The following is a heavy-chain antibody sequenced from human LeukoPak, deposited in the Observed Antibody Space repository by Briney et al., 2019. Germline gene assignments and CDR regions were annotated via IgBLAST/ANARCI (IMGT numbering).Heavy chain of an antibody. CDR3: ARALYYYDSSGIIDY. Sequence: PSETLTLTCAVYGGSFSGYYWSWIRQPPGKGLEWIGEINHSGSTNYNPSLKSRVTISVGTSKNQFSLKLSSVTAADTAVYYCARALYYYDSSGIIDYWGQGTLVTVSS. CDR1: GGSFSGYY. CDR2: INHSGST. D-gene: IGHD3-22*01. V-gene: IGHV4-34*01. J-gene: IGHJ4*02.